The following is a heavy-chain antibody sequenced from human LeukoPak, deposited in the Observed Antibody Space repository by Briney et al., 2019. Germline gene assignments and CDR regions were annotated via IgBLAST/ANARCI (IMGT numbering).Heavy chain of an antibody. CDR3: TSPGGDY. Sequence: GGSLRLSCAASGLTFTNYSMNWVRQAPGKGLEWVGFIRSKAYGGTTEYAASVKGRFTISRDDSKSIAYLQMNSLKTEDTAVYYCTSPGGDYWGQGTLVTVSS. V-gene: IGHV3-49*04. CDR2: IRSKAYGGTT. CDR1: GLTFTNYS. J-gene: IGHJ4*02.